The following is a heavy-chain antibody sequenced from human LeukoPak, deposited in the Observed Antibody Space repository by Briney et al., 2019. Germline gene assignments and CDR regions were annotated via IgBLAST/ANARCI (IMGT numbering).Heavy chain of an antibody. CDR2: MYYNGSP. Sequence: SETLSLTCTVSGDSIKNYYWSWIRQPPGKGLEWIGYMYYNGSPNYNPSLKSRVTISVDRSKKQFSLKLTSVTAADTAVYYCAGQTIAARHRGYYFDYWGQGTLVTVSS. D-gene: IGHD6-6*01. J-gene: IGHJ4*02. V-gene: IGHV4-59*03. CDR3: AGQTIAARHRGYYFDY. CDR1: GDSIKNYY.